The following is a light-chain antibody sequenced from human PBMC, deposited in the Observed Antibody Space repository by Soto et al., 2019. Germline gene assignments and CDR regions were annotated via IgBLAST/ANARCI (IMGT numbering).Light chain of an antibody. V-gene: IGKV1-33*01. Sequence: IQMTQSPSSLSASVGDRVTITCHASQDISNYLNWYQQKPGKAPKLLIYDASNLETGVPSRFSGSGSGTDFTFTISSLQPEDIATYYCQPYDNLPASLGQGTKLEIK. CDR2: DAS. CDR1: QDISNY. CDR3: QPYDNLPAS. J-gene: IGKJ2*01.